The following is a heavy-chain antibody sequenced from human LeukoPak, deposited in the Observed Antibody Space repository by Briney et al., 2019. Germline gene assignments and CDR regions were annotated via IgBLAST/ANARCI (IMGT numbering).Heavy chain of an antibody. CDR2: IIPIFGTA. Sequence: SVKVSCKASGGTFSSYAISWVRQAPGQGLEWMGGIIPIFGTANYAQKFQGRVTITADESTSTAYMELSSLRSEDTAVYYCARVPDYDYVSEHQIIYYYGMDVWGQGTTVTVSS. J-gene: IGHJ6*02. CDR1: GGTFSSYA. D-gene: IGHD3-16*01. V-gene: IGHV1-69*13. CDR3: ARVPDYDYVSEHQIIYYYGMDV.